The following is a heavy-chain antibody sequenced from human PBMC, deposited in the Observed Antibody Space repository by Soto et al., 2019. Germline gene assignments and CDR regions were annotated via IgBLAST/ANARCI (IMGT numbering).Heavy chain of an antibody. J-gene: IGHJ4*02. CDR1: GDTFNTYT. D-gene: IGHD2-15*01. V-gene: IGHV1-69*08. Sequence: QVQLVQSGAEVKKPGSSVRVSCTASGDTFNTYTLFWVRQAPGHGLEWVGRIIPIVGVAHYAQKLQRRVTITADKSTRTAYMELSSLISEDTAVYYCAREYCSGGVCYDYWGQGTVVTVSS. CDR3: AREYCSGGVCYDY. CDR2: IIPIVGVA.